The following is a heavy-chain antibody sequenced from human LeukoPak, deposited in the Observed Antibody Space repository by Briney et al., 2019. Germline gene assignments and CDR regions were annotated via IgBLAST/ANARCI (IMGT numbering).Heavy chain of an antibody. CDR2: ISWNSGTI. Sequence: GGSLRLSCAASGFTFSSYAMHWVRQAPGKGLEWVSGISWNSGTIGYADSVKGRFTISRDNAKNSLYLQMNSLRAEDTALYFCAKDRESSWYGEDWFDSWGQGTLVTVSS. D-gene: IGHD6-19*01. CDR3: AKDRESSWYGEDWFDS. CDR1: GFTFSSYA. V-gene: IGHV3-9*01. J-gene: IGHJ5*01.